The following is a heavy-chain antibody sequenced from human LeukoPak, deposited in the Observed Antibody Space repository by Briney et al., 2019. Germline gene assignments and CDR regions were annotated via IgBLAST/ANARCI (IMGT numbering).Heavy chain of an antibody. CDR3: ARDRSRNYSCDY. V-gene: IGHV3-30-3*01. D-gene: IGHD2-2*01. CDR2: ISYDGSIK. Sequence: GRSLRLSCAASGFTFSSHATHWVRQAPGKGLEWVAFISYDGSIKYYADSVKGRFTISRDNSKNTLYLQMSSLRTEDTAVYYCARDRSRNYSCDYWGQGTLVSVSS. J-gene: IGHJ4*02. CDR1: GFTFSSHA.